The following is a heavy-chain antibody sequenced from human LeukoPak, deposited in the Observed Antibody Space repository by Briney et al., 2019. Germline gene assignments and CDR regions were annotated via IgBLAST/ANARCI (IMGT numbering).Heavy chain of an antibody. CDR2: IYYSGST. D-gene: IGHD2-15*01. CDR3: ASAGGYCSGGSCYSSYFQH. J-gene: IGHJ1*01. CDR1: GGSISSYY. Sequence: SETLSLTCTVSGGSISSYYWSCIRQPPGKGLEWIGYIYYSGSTNYNPSLKSRVTISVDTSKNQFSLKLSSVTAADTAVYYCASAGGYCSGGSCYSSYFQHWGQGTLVTVSS. V-gene: IGHV4-59*01.